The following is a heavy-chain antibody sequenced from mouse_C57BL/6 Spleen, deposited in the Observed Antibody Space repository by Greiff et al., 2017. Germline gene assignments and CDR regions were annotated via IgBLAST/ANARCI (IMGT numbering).Heavy chain of an antibody. CDR3: AREGGYDYDGSWFAY. D-gene: IGHD2-4*01. V-gene: IGHV1-85*01. CDR2: IYPRDGST. J-gene: IGHJ3*01. Sequence: QVQLQQSGPELVKPGASVKLSCKASGYTFTSYDINWVKQRPGQGLEWIGWIYPRDGSTKYNEKFKGKATLTVDTSSSTAYKELHSLTSEDSAVYFCAREGGYDYDGSWFAYWGQGTLVTVSA. CDR1: GYTFTSYD.